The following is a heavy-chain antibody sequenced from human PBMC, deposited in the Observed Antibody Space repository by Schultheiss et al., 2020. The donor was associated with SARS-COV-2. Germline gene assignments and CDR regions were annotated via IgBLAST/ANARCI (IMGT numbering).Heavy chain of an antibody. D-gene: IGHD7-27*01. Sequence: GSLRLSCTVSGGSISSYYWRWIRQPPGKGLEWIGYIYYSGNTNCNPSLKSRVTISVDTSKNQFSLKLSSVTAADTAVYYCARLTGYWGRGAFDIWGQGSPVTVSS. J-gene: IGHJ3*02. V-gene: IGHV4-59*01. CDR3: ARLTGYWGRGAFDI. CDR2: IYYSGNT. CDR1: GGSISSYY.